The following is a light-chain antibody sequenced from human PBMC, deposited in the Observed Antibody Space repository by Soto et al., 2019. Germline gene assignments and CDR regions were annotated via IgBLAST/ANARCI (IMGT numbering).Light chain of an antibody. V-gene: IGKV1-39*01. Sequence: DIQMTQSPSSLSASVGDRVTITCRASQTISTYLNWYQQKPGKAPRLLIYDASSLLSGVPSRFRGGVSGTDFTLTIASLQPEDFSTYYFHKSDITPYPFGQGTK. CDR3: HKSDITPYP. J-gene: IGKJ2*01. CDR1: QTISTY. CDR2: DAS.